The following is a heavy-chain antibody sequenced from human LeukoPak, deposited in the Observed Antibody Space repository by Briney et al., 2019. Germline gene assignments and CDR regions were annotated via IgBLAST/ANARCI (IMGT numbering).Heavy chain of an antibody. CDR3: AREMWGPMTTVTAFDY. V-gene: IGHV3-11*04. Sequence: TGGSLRLSCAASGFTFSDYYMSWIRQAPGKGLEWVSYISSSGSTIYYADSVKGRFTISRDNAKNSLYLQMNSLRAEDTAVYYCAREMWGPMTTVTAFDYWGQGTLVTVSS. CDR1: GFTFSDYY. J-gene: IGHJ4*02. D-gene: IGHD4-17*01. CDR2: ISSSGSTI.